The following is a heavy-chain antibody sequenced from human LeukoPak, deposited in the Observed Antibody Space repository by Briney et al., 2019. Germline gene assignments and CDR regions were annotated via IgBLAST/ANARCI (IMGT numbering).Heavy chain of an antibody. V-gene: IGHV1-3*03. CDR3: ALLGLELRGGLFP. CDR2: INAGNGNT. CDR1: GGTFTSYA. Sequence: GSSVKVSCKASGGTFTSYAMHWVRQAPGQRLEWMGWINAGNGNTKYSQEFQGRVTITRDTSASTAYMELSSLRSEDMAVYYCALLGLELRGGLFPWGQGTLVTVSS. J-gene: IGHJ4*02. D-gene: IGHD1-7*01.